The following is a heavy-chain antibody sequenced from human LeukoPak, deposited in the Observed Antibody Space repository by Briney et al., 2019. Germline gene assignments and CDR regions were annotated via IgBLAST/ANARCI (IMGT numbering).Heavy chain of an antibody. J-gene: IGHJ4*02. CDR2: MNPNSGNT. Sequence: ASVKVSCKASGYTFTSYDINWVRQATGQGLEWMGWMNPNSGNTGYAQKFQGRVTITEDTSTDTAYMELSSLRSEDTAVYYCATLQWELEYWGQGTLVTVSS. CDR1: GYTFTSYD. V-gene: IGHV1-8*03. CDR3: ATLQWELEY. D-gene: IGHD1-26*01.